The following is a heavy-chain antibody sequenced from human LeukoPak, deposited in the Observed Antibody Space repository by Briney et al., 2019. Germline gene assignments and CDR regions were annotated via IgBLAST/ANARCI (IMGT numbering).Heavy chain of an antibody. Sequence: PSETLSLTCTVSGGSISSSSYYWGWIRQPPGKGLEWIGSICYSGNTYYKPSLKSRVTISVDTSKNQFSLKLSSVTAADTAVYYCARSVTTATFDIWGQGTMVTVSS. CDR3: ARSVTTATFDI. V-gene: IGHV4-39*01. J-gene: IGHJ3*02. CDR2: ICYSGNT. CDR1: GGSISSSSYY. D-gene: IGHD4-17*01.